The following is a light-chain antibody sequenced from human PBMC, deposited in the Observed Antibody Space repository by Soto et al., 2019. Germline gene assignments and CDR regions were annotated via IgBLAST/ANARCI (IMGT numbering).Light chain of an antibody. CDR3: QQYGSSPLFT. Sequence: EIVLTQSPGTLSLSPGERATLSCRASQSVSSSYLAWYQQKPGQAPRLLIYGASSRATGIPDRFSGSGSGTDFALTISRLEPEDFAVHYCQQYGSSPLFTFCPGTKVDIK. V-gene: IGKV3-20*01. CDR1: QSVSSSY. CDR2: GAS. J-gene: IGKJ3*01.